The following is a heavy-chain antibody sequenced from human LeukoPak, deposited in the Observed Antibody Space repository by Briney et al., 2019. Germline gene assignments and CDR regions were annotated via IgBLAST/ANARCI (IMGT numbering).Heavy chain of an antibody. D-gene: IGHD2-15*01. CDR2: ISYSSSTK. J-gene: IGHJ4*02. CDR1: GFTFSSYS. Sequence: GGSLRLSCAASGFTFSSYSMNWVRQAPGKGLEWVSDISYSSSTKYYADSVKGRFTISRDNAKNSLYLQMNSLRAEDTAVYYCATGYRYCSGGGCYSYADYWGQGTLVTVSS. V-gene: IGHV3-48*01. CDR3: ATGYRYCSGGGCYSYADY.